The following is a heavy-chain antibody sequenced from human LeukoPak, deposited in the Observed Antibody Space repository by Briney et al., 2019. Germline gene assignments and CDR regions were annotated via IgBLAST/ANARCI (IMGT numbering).Heavy chain of an antibody. CDR2: IYHSGST. Sequence: SQTLSPTCAVSGGSISSGGYSWSWIRQPPGKGLEWIGYIYHSGSTYYNPSLKSRVTISVDRSKNQFSLKLSSVTAADTAVYYCARAADYGDYYFDYWGQGTLVTVSS. CDR1: GGSISSGGYS. D-gene: IGHD4-17*01. CDR3: ARAADYGDYYFDY. V-gene: IGHV4-30-2*01. J-gene: IGHJ4*02.